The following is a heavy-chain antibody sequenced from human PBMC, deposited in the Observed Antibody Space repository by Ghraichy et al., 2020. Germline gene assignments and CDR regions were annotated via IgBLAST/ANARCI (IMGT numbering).Heavy chain of an antibody. D-gene: IGHD3-22*01. V-gene: IGHV3-13*01. CDR2: IGNSGDT. J-gene: IGHJ6*02. CDR1: GFTLNSYD. CDR3: TRDRTYDSSGHYYGYYYGMDV. Sequence: GGSLRLSCAASGFTLNSYDMHWVRQATGKGLEWVSGIGNSGDTYYADSVKGRFTISRENAKNSLYLQTDSLRAGDTAVYYCTRDRTYDSSGHYYGYYYGMDVWGQGTTVTVSS.